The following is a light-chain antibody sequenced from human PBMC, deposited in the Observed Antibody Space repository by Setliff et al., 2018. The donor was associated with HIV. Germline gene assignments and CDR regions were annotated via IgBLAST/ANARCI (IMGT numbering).Light chain of an antibody. CDR2: GAS. CDR1: QSVRSTF. J-gene: IGKJ3*01. V-gene: IGKV3-20*01. Sequence: EIVLTQSPGTLSLSPGDRATLSCRASQSVRSTFLAWYQQKPGQAPRLLIYGASSRATGIPDRFSGSGSGTDFTLTISRLEPEDFAVYYCQHYVTSLFTFGPGTKWIS. CDR3: QHYVTSLFT.